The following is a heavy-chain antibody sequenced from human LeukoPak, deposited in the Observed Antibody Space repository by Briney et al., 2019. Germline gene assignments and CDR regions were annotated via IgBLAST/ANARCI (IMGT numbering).Heavy chain of an antibody. CDR3: AKGRYTKDYFDY. V-gene: IGHV3-30*18. Sequence: PGGSLRLSCAASGFTFNTYGMHWVRQAPGKGLEWVAVILYGGSNENYADSVRGRFTISRDNSKNTLYLQLNSLRAEDTAVYYCAKGRYTKDYFDYWGQGTLVTVSS. D-gene: IGHD3-16*02. CDR2: ILYGGSNE. J-gene: IGHJ4*02. CDR1: GFTFNTYG.